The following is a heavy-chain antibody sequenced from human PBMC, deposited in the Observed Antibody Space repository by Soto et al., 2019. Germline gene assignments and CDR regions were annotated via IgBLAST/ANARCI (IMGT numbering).Heavy chain of an antibody. J-gene: IGHJ6*02. Sequence: QITLKESGPTLVKPTQTLTLTCTFSGLSLSTTGVGVGWIRQPPGKALEWLALIYWDDDKRYSPSLKSRLTITKAPSKNHAVLTMTNMDPVDPPTYYCVQSRCGGDCLQSYSSHSYYGLDVWGQGTTVTVSS. CDR3: VQSRCGGDCLQSYSSHSYYGLDV. D-gene: IGHD2-21*02. V-gene: IGHV2-5*02. CDR2: IYWDDDK. CDR1: GLSLSTTGVG.